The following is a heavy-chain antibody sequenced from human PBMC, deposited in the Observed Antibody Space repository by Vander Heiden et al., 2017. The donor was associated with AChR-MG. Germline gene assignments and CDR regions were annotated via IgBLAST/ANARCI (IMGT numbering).Heavy chain of an antibody. CDR1: GFTSSSYA. CDR3: AKVPYYYDSSGSPRGDY. CDR2: ISGSGGST. D-gene: IGHD3-22*01. V-gene: IGHV3-23*01. J-gene: IGHJ4*02. Sequence: EVQLLESGGGLVQPGGSLRLSCAASGFTSSSYAMSWVRQAPGKGLEWVSAISGSGGSTYYADSVKGRFTISRDNSKNTLYLQMNSLRAEDTAVYYCAKVPYYYDSSGSPRGDYWGQGTLVTVSS.